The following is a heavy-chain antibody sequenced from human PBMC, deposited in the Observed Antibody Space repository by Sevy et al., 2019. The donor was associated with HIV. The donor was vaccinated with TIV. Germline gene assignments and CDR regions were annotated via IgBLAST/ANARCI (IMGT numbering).Heavy chain of an antibody. Sequence: SETLSLTCSVSSGSLGNYYWYWIRQTPGKGLEWLGLIYYSGNTNYNPSLKSRVTMSIDTSRNQFSLRLDSLTAADTAVYYCARRAFLGDYFESWGQGILVIVSS. CDR1: SGSLGNYY. D-gene: IGHD3-16*01. CDR3: ARRAFLGDYFES. CDR2: IYYSGNT. J-gene: IGHJ4*03. V-gene: IGHV4-59*08.